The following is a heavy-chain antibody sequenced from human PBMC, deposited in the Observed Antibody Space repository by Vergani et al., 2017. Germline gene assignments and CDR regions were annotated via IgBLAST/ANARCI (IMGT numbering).Heavy chain of an antibody. J-gene: IGHJ2*01. CDR3: AGGNWYFDL. Sequence: EVQLVESGGGLVQPGGSLKLSCAASGFTFCGSAMHWVRQASGKGLEWVGRIRSKANSYATAYAASVKGRFTISRDDSKNTAYLQMNSLKTEDTAVYYCAGGNWYFDLWGRGTLVTVSS. CDR1: GFTFCGSA. CDR2: IRSKANSYAT. D-gene: IGHD2-8*02. V-gene: IGHV3-73*01.